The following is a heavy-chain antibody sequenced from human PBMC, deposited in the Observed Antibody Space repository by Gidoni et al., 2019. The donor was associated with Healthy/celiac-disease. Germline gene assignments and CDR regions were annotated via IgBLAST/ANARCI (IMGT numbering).Heavy chain of an antibody. CDR2: IWYDGSNK. J-gene: IGHJ4*02. V-gene: IGHV3-33*01. Sequence: QVQLVASGGGVVQPGRSLRLSCAASGFTFSSYCMHWVRQAPGKGLEWVAVIWYDGSNKYYADSVKGRFTISRDNSKNTLYLQMNSLRAEDTAVYYCASEDYGGNPFDYWGQGTLVTVSS. CDR1: GFTFSSYC. D-gene: IGHD4-17*01. CDR3: ASEDYGGNPFDY.